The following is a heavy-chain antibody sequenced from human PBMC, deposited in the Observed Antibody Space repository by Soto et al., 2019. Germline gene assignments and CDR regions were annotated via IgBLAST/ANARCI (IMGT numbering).Heavy chain of an antibody. CDR1: GYSFTSYW. D-gene: IGHD2-21*02. J-gene: IGHJ4*02. CDR3: ARLATPCGGDCFTFDY. V-gene: IGHV5-51*01. Sequence: GESLKISCKGSGYSFTSYWIGWVRQMPGKGLEWMGIIFPGDSDTRYSPSFQGQVTISADKSISTAYLQWSSLKASDTAIYYCARLATPCGGDCFTFDYWGQGTLVTVSS. CDR2: IFPGDSDT.